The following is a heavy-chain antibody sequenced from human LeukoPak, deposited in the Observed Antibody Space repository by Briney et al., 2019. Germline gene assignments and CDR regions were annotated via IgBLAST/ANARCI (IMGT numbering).Heavy chain of an antibody. CDR3: ASPLDCSSTSCYSNYGMDV. CDR1: GGTFSSYA. D-gene: IGHD2-2*02. Sequence: ASVKVSCKASGGTFSSYAISWVRQAPVLGLEWMGGIIPIFGTANYAQKFQGRVTITADESTSTAYMELSSLRSEDTAVYYCASPLDCSSTSCYSNYGMDVWGQGTTVTVSS. CDR2: IIPIFGTA. J-gene: IGHJ6*02. V-gene: IGHV1-69*01.